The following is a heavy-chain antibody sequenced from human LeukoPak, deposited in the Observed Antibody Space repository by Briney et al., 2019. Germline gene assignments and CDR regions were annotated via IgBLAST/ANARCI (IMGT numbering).Heavy chain of an antibody. V-gene: IGHV3-30*03. CDR1: RFTFNNLA. CDR2: IADDGSNA. D-gene: IGHD2-2*03. Sequence: GGSLTLSCAASRFTFNNLAMHWLRQAPGKGRVWVAVIADDGSNAYYADSVKGRFTISRDNSNISLYLQMNGVRAEDTAVYYCTRVDDLDAFDIWGQGTMVTVSS. J-gene: IGHJ3*02. CDR3: TRVDDLDAFDI.